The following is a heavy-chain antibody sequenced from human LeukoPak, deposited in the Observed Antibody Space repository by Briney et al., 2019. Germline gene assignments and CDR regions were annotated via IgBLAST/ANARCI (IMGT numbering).Heavy chain of an antibody. D-gene: IGHD1-26*01. J-gene: IGHJ4*02. CDR2: IYPGDSDT. CDR1: GYSFNIYW. Sequence: GESLKISCKDSGYSFNIYWIAWVRQMPGKGLEWMGIIYPGDSDTRYSPSFQGQVTISADKSISTAYLQWSSLKASDTAMYYCARHEPSGVGGYVDYWGQGTLVTVSS. V-gene: IGHV5-51*01. CDR3: ARHEPSGVGGYVDY.